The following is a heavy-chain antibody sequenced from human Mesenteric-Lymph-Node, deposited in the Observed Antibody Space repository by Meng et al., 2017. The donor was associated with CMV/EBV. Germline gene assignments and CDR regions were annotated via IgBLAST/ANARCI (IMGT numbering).Heavy chain of an antibody. CDR1: GYTFTDYF. CDR3: ARDPEPTGTLNGEGTYYYYYGMDV. Sequence: ASVKVSCKASGYTFTDYFMHWVRQAPGQGLEWMGGIIPILGIANYAQKFQGRVTMTRDTSTSTVYMELSSLTSEDTAVYYCARDPEPTGTLNGEGTYYYYYGMDVWGEGTTVTVSS. D-gene: IGHD1-7*01. J-gene: IGHJ6*04. V-gene: IGHV1-46*01. CDR2: IIPILGIA.